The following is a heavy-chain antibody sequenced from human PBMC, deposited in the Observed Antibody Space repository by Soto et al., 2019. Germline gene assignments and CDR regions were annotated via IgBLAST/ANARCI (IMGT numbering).Heavy chain of an antibody. V-gene: IGHV3-23*01. CDR3: AKGFSSGWFSNDY. J-gene: IGHJ4*02. CDR2: ISGSGSST. Sequence: PGGSLRLSCAASGFTFSNYAMSWVRQAPGKGLEWVSAISGSGSSTHFADSVKGRFTISRDNSKNSLYLQMNSLRAEDTAVYYCAKGFSSGWFSNDYWGQGTLVTVSS. CDR1: GFTFSNYA. D-gene: IGHD6-19*01.